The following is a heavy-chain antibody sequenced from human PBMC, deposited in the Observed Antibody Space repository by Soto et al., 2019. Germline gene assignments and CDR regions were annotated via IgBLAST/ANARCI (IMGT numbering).Heavy chain of an antibody. CDR2: ISGNGGST. V-gene: IGHV3-23*01. Sequence: QPGGSLRLSCAASGFTFSSYAMNWVRQAPGKGLEWVAAISGNGGSTYYADSVKGRFTISRDNSKNTLYLQMNSLRAEDTAVYYCAKEYQLLRSYYSTDVWGKGPTVTVSS. CDR3: AKEYQLLRSYYSTDV. D-gene: IGHD2-2*01. CDR1: GFTFSSYA. J-gene: IGHJ6*03.